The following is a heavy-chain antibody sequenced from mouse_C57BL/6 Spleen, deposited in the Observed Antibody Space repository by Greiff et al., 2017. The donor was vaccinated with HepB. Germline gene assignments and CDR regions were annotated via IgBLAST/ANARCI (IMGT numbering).Heavy chain of an antibody. CDR3: ARERGKLRSFHY. D-gene: IGHD1-1*01. V-gene: IGHV1-82*01. CDR2: IYPGDGDT. Sequence: LQQSGPELVKPGASVKISCKASGYAFSSSWMNWVKQRPGKGLEWIGRIYPGDGDTNYNGKFKGKATLTADKSSITADMQLSSLTSEDSAVYFFARERGKLRSFHYWGQGTTLTVSS. CDR1: GYAFSSSW. J-gene: IGHJ2*01.